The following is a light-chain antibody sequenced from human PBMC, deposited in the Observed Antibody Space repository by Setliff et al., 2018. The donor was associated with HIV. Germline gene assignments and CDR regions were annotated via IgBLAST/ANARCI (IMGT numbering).Light chain of an antibody. Sequence: QSALTQPASVSGSPGQSITLSCTGTSSDVGSYNFVSWYQQHPGRAPKLMIYDVTKRPSGVSDRFSGSRSGNTASLTISGLQTEDEADYYCCSYTSSLTHVFGTGTKVTVL. J-gene: IGLJ1*01. CDR3: CSYTSSLTHV. CDR1: SSDVGSYNF. CDR2: DVT. V-gene: IGLV2-14*03.